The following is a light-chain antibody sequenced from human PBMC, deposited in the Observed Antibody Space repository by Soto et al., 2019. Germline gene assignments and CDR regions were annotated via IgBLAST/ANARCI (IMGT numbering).Light chain of an antibody. CDR1: SGSIASNY. CDR3: QSYDSSNPVV. V-gene: IGLV6-57*01. Sequence: NFMLTQPHSVSESPGKTVTISCTRSSGSIASNYVQWYQQRPGSSPTTVIYDDNQRPSRVPDRFSGSIDSSSNSASLTISGLKTEDEADYYCQSYDSSNPVVFGGGTKVTVL. J-gene: IGLJ2*01. CDR2: DDN.